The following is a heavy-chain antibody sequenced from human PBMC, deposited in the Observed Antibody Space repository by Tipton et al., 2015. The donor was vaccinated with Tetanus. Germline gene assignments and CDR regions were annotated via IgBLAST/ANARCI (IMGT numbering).Heavy chain of an antibody. Sequence: TLSLTCTISGGSISRFYWGWIRQPPGKGLEWIGHAYYSGSTNYNPSLKSRVSISVDTSNDQFSLKLTSVTAADTAIYYCARFSYXSGGXYSYXDYXXRGTLVTVSS. CDR1: GGSISRFY. CDR2: AYYSGST. D-gene: IGHD3-22*01. CDR3: ARFSYXSGGXYSYXDY. J-gene: IGHJ4*02. V-gene: IGHV4-59*01.